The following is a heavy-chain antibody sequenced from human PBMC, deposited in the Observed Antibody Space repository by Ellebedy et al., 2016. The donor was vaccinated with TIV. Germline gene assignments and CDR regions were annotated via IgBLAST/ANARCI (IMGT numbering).Heavy chain of an antibody. CDR2: IRQGGDEK. D-gene: IGHD2-15*01. CDR3: ARDGGYCSGGTCYLVY. Sequence: GGSLRLSCAASGFTFSSYWMSWVRQAPGKGLEWVASIRQGGDEKYYVDSVKGRFIISRDNARNSLFLQMSSLRAEDTAVYYCARDGGYCSGGTCYLVYWGQGTLVTVSS. J-gene: IGHJ4*02. CDR1: GFTFSSYW. V-gene: IGHV3-7*03.